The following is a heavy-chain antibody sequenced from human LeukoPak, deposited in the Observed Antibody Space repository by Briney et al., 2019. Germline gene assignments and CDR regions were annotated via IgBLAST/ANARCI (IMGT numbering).Heavy chain of an antibody. D-gene: IGHD1-26*01. V-gene: IGHV3-21*04. CDR1: GFTFSSYS. Sequence: GGSLRLSCAASGFTFSSYSMNWVCQAPGKGLEWVSSISSSSSYVYYADSVKGRFTISRDNAKNSLYLQMDSLRADDTAVCYCARYSGSYYYPPAWDLWGQGTLVTVSS. CDR3: ARYSGSYYYPPAWDL. J-gene: IGHJ4*02. CDR2: ISSSSSYV.